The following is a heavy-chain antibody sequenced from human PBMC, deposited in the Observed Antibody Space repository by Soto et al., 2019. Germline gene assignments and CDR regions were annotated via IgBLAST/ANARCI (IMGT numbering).Heavy chain of an antibody. J-gene: IGHJ4*02. CDR3: ARRVYSTSSLGPFGY. D-gene: IGHD6-6*01. CDR2: VHYSGST. CDR1: GGPICRHY. V-gene: IGHV4-59*07. Sequence: PSDALSLTRVVYGGPICRHYWGWIRQPPGSGLGWIGFVHYSGSTNYSPSLKSRVTMSVDTSKNQFFPNLTSVTAADTALYFCARRVYSTSSLGPFGYCGQVILFTVS.